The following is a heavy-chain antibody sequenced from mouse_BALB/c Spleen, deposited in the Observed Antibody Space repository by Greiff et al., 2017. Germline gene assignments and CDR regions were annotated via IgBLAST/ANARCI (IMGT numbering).Heavy chain of an antibody. CDR3: ARDNSLLRLFAY. CDR2: ISYDGSN. V-gene: IGHV3-6*02. Sequence: EVQLVESGPGLVKPSQSLSLTCSVTGYSITSGYYWNWIRQFPGNKLEWMGYISYDGSNNYNPSLKNRISITRDTSKNQFFLKLNSVTTEDTATYYCARDNSLLRLFAYWGQGTLVTVSA. D-gene: IGHD1-2*01. CDR1: GYSITSGYY. J-gene: IGHJ3*01.